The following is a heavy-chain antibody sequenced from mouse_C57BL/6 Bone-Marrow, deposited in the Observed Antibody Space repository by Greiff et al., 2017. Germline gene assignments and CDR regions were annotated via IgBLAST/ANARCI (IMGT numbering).Heavy chain of an antibody. Sequence: VQLQQPGAELVLPGASVKLSCKASGYAFTSYWMHWVKQRPGQGLEWIGAIDPSDSYTNYNQKFKRKSTLTVDKSSSTVYMQLSSLTSEDSAVYYCARDYYYGSRWYFDVGGTGTTVTGTS. V-gene: IGHV1-69*01. CDR2: IDPSDSYT. CDR1: GYAFTSYW. J-gene: IGHJ1*03. D-gene: IGHD1-1*01. CDR3: ARDYYYGSRWYFDV.